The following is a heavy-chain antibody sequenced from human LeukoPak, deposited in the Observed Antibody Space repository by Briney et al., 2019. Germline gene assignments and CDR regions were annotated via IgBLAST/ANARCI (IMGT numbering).Heavy chain of an antibody. V-gene: IGHV1-2*04. Sequence: ASVKVSCKASGYTFTGYYMHWVRQAPGQGLEWMGWINPNSGGTNYAQKFQGWVTMTRDTSIGTAYMELSRLRSDDTAVYYCARGYDYYDSSGYYVYWGQGTLVTVSS. CDR1: GYTFTGYY. J-gene: IGHJ4*02. CDR3: ARGYDYYDSSGYYVY. D-gene: IGHD3-22*01. CDR2: INPNSGGT.